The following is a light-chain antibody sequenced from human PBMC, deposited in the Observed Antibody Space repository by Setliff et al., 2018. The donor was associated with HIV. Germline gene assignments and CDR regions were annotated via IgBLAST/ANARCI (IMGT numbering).Light chain of an antibody. CDR3: SSYRRTNTWV. CDR1: SSDVGGYNY. J-gene: IGLJ2*01. CDR2: EVT. Sequence: QSALTQPPSASVSPGQSVTISCTGTSSDVGGYNYVSWYQQHPGKAPQLMIYEVTNRPSGVSNRFSGSKSGNTASLTISGLQAEDEADYYCSSYRRTNTWVFGGGTKVTVL. V-gene: IGLV2-14*01.